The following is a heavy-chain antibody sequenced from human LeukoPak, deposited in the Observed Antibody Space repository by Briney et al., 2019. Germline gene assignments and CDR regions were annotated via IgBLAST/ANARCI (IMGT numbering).Heavy chain of an antibody. Sequence: SETLSLTCTVSGGSLSSYYWSWIRQPPGKELEWIGYIYYSGSTNYNPSLKSRVTISPDTSKNQFSLKLSSVTAADTAIYYCARYSNAVAGARWFDHWGQGTLVTVSS. V-gene: IGHV4-59*01. CDR2: IYYSGST. D-gene: IGHD2-21*01. CDR3: ARYSNAVAGARWFDH. J-gene: IGHJ5*02. CDR1: GGSLSSYY.